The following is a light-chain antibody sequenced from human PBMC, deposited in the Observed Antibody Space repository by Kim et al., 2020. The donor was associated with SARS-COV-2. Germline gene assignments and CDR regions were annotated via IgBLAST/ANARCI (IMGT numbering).Light chain of an antibody. CDR3: AAWDDSLNAL. CDR2: SNN. Sequence: QSMLTQPPSASGTPGQRVTISCSGSSSNIGSNTVNWYQQLPGTAPKLLIYSNNQRPSGVPDRFSGSKSGTSASLAISGLQSEDEADYYCAAWDDSLNALFGGGTQLTVL. J-gene: IGLJ2*01. V-gene: IGLV1-44*01. CDR1: SSNIGSNT.